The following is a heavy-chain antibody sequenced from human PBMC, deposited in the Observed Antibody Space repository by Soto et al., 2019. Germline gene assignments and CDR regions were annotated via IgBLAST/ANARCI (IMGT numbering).Heavy chain of an antibody. CDR1: GYTFTSYD. V-gene: IGHV1-8*01. Sequence: ASVKVSCKASGYTFTSYDINWVRQATGQGLEWMGWMNPNSGNTGYAQKFQGRVTMTRNTSISTAYMELSSLRSEDTAVYYCAIMGYCSSTSCYAWSHYYMDVWGKGTTVTVS. CDR3: AIMGYCSSTSCYAWSHYYMDV. J-gene: IGHJ6*03. CDR2: MNPNSGNT. D-gene: IGHD2-2*01.